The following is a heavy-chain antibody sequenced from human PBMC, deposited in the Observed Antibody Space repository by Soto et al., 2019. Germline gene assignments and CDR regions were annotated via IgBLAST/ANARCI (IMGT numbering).Heavy chain of an antibody. CDR3: ARDSGFGELSAQNWFDP. Sequence: GGSLRLSCAASGFTFSSYSMNWVRQAPGKGLEWVSSISSSSSYIYYADSVKGRFTISRDNAKNSLYLQMNSLRAEDTAVYYCARDSGFGELSAQNWFDPWGQGTLVTVSS. D-gene: IGHD3-10*01. CDR1: GFTFSSYS. V-gene: IGHV3-21*01. CDR2: ISSSSSYI. J-gene: IGHJ5*02.